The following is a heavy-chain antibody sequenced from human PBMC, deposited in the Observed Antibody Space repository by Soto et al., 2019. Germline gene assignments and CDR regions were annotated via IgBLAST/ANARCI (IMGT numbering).Heavy chain of an antibody. CDR3: ATIYGGNAGY. D-gene: IGHD4-17*01. V-gene: IGHV4-30-2*01. J-gene: IGHJ4*02. CDR2: IYHSGYT. Sequence: SETLSLTCTVSGGSLSSGGYSWNWIRQAPGKGLEWIGYIYHSGYTLYNPSLKGRVTISVDTYKNQFSLKLNSVTAADTAVYYCATIYGGNAGYWGQGTLVTVSS. CDR1: GGSLSSGGYS.